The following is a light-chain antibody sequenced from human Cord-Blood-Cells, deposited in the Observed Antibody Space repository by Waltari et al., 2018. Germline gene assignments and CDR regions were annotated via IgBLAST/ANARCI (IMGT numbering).Light chain of an antibody. CDR1: SSDVGGYNY. J-gene: IGLJ1*01. CDR3: SSYTSSSTYV. V-gene: IGLV2-14*01. CDR2: DVN. Sequence: QSALTPPASVSGSPGQSITLPFPGTSSDVGGYNYVSWDQQHPGKAPKLMIYDVNNRPAGVSNRFSGSKSGNTAALTISWRQAEDEADYYCSSYTSSSTYVFGTGTKVTVL.